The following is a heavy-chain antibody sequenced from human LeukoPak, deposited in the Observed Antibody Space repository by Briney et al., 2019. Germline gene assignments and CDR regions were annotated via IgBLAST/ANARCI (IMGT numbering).Heavy chain of an antibody. Sequence: GGSLRLSCAASGFTFSSYEMNWVRQAPGKGLVWVSLINGDGSTISYADSVKGRFTISRDNAKNRLYLQMNSLGAEDTAVYYCASTIGSAGTQYWGQGTLVTVSS. CDR2: INGDGSTI. CDR3: ASTIGSAGTQY. D-gene: IGHD6-13*01. J-gene: IGHJ4*02. V-gene: IGHV3-74*01. CDR1: GFTFSSYE.